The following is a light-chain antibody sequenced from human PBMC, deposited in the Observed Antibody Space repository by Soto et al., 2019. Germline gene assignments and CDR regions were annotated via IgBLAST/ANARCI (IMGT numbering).Light chain of an antibody. CDR1: QRISTY. Sequence: DIQMTQSPYSLSASVGDTVTITCRASQRISTYLNWYQQKPGKAPELLIYAASSLQSGVPLRFTGSGSGTDFTLTIISLQPEDFASYYCQQSYTTPLTFGGGTKVEIK. CDR2: AAS. J-gene: IGKJ4*01. V-gene: IGKV1-39*01. CDR3: QQSYTTPLT.